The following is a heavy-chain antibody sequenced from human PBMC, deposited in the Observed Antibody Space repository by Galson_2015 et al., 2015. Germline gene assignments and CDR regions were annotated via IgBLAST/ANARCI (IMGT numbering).Heavy chain of an antibody. Sequence: SLRLSCAASGFTFSTYGMHWVRQAPGKGLEWVAVIWYDGSNKYYADSVKGRFTISRDNSKNTLYLQMNSLRAEDTAVYHCARDRRQSARKYSAVDYWGQGTLVTVSS. J-gene: IGHJ4*02. D-gene: IGHD5-18*01. CDR3: ARDRRQSARKYSAVDY. CDR1: GFTFSTYG. CDR2: IWYDGSNK. V-gene: IGHV3-33*08.